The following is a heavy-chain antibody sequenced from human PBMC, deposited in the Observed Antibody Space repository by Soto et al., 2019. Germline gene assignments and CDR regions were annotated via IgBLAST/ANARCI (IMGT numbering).Heavy chain of an antibody. CDR3: AGAPRPGVGCGDY. CDR1: GGSVSSGSYY. CDR2: IYSSGST. J-gene: IGHJ4*02. Sequence: PSETLSLTCTVSGGSVSSGSYYWSWIRQPPGKGLEWIAYIYSSGSTNYNPSLKSRVTISVDTSKNQFSLKLSSVTAADPAVYYCAGAPRPGVGCGDYWGQGTLVTVSS. V-gene: IGHV4-61*01. D-gene: IGHD7-27*01.